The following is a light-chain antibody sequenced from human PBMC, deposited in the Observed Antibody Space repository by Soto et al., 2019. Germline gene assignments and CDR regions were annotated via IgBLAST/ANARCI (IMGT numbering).Light chain of an antibody. V-gene: IGLV2-14*03. CDR2: DVS. J-gene: IGLJ2*01. CDR1: SSDIGDYNS. CDR3: SSYSTSSTLIL. Sequence: QSALTQPASVSGSHGQTVIISCTGTSSDIGDYNSVSWYQQHPGRAPKLILFDVSNRPSKIPDRFSGSKSDNTASLTISGLQAEDEADYFCSSYSTSSTLILFGGGTKVTVL.